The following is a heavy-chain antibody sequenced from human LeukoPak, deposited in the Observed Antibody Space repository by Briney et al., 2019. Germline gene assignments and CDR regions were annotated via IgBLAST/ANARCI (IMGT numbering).Heavy chain of an antibody. CDR1: GFTFSSYA. CDR2: ISGSGGST. J-gene: IGHJ5*02. D-gene: IGHD6-19*01. Sequence: PGGSLRLSCAASGFTFSSYAMSWVRQAPGKGLEWVSAISGSGGSTYYADSVKGRFTISRDNSKNTLYLQMNSLTVDDTAVYYCAGDTHSSSWYDHWGQGTLVTVSS. V-gene: IGHV3-23*01. CDR3: AGDTHSSSWYDH.